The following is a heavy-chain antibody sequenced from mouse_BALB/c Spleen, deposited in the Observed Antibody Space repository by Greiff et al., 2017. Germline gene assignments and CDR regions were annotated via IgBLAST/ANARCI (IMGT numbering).Heavy chain of an antibody. CDR2: IWSGGST. Sequence: QVQLQQSGPGLVQPSQSLSITCTVSGFSLTSYGVHWVRQSPGKGLEWLGVIWSGGSTDYNAAFISRLSISKDNSKSQVFFKMNSLQANDTAIYCCARIGAWFAYWGQGTLVTVSA. CDR1: GFSLTSYG. CDR3: ARIGAWFAY. J-gene: IGHJ3*01. V-gene: IGHV2-2*02. D-gene: IGHD1-1*02.